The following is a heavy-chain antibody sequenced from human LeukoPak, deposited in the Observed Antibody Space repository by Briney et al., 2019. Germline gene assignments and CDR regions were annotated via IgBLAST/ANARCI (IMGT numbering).Heavy chain of an antibody. V-gene: IGHV4-4*07. CDR3: ARDYEDAFDI. CDR2: TYTSGST. J-gene: IGHJ3*02. CDR1: AVSISTYY. Sequence: SETLSLTCTVSAVSISTYYWIWIPQPPGKGLEGIGRTYTSGSTNYNPSLKSRVPMSVDTSKSQFSVKLSSVTAADTAVYFCARDYEDAFDIWGQGTMVTVSS. D-gene: IGHD3-16*01.